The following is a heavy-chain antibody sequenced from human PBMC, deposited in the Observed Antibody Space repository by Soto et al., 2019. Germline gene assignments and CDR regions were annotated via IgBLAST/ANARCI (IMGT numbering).Heavy chain of an antibody. CDR2: MAYDGNRD. J-gene: IGHJ5*02. CDR3: ARVGGSFYGSWGS. CDR1: GFTFSMYV. V-gene: IGHV3-30-3*01. Sequence: QVQLVESGGGVVQPGRSLRLSCAASGFTFSMYVMHWVRQAPGKGLEWVAVMAYDGNRDYYGDSVKGRFFVSRDNSKNTLSLQMNSMRPEVTAVYYCARVGGSFYGSWGSWGQSAVVTVSS. D-gene: IGHD2-15*01.